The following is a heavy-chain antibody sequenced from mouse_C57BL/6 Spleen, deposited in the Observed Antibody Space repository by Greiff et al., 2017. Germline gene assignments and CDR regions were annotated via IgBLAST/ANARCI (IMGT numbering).Heavy chain of an antibody. Sequence: VQVVESGPGLVAPSQSLSITCTVSGFSLTSYAISWVRQPPGKGLEWLGVIWTGGGTNYNSALKSRLSISKDNSKSQVFLKMNSLQTDDTARYYCARRGYYGSSTYWYFDVWGTGTTVTVSS. CDR2: IWTGGGT. CDR3: ARRGYYGSSTYWYFDV. D-gene: IGHD1-1*01. CDR1: GFSLTSYA. J-gene: IGHJ1*03. V-gene: IGHV2-9-1*01.